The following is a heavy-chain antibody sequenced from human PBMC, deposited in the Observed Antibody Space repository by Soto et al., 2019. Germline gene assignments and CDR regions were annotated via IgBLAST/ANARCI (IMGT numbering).Heavy chain of an antibody. V-gene: IGHV1-2*02. CDR2: LNPNSGGA. Sequence: ASVKVSCKASGYSFTGYYIHWVRQAPGQGLEWMGWLNPNSGGANYAQKFQGRVTMTRDTSTTTAYMELSRLRSNDTAVFYCARSSALTISGVGGMDVWGQGATVTVSS. CDR1: GYSFTGYY. J-gene: IGHJ6*02. CDR3: ARSSALTISGVGGMDV. D-gene: IGHD3-3*01.